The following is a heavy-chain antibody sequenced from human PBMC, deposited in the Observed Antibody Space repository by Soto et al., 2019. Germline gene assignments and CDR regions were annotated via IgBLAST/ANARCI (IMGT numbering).Heavy chain of an antibody. D-gene: IGHD4-17*01. J-gene: IGHJ4*02. CDR3: AKAIYGDYAPFDF. V-gene: IGHV3-30*18. Sequence: QVQLAESGGGVVQPGRSLRLTCAASGFTFSSYGMHWVRQAPGKGLEWVAVISYDESEKHYADSVKGRLTISRDNSKNTLYLQMYSLRTEDTAIYYCAKAIYGDYAPFDFWGQGTLVTVSS. CDR1: GFTFSSYG. CDR2: ISYDESEK.